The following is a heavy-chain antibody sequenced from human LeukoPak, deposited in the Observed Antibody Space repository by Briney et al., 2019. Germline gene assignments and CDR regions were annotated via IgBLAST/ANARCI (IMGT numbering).Heavy chain of an antibody. CDR3: ARGVVARTVHFDY. CDR1: SGSISSGGYY. Sequence: SQTLSLTCTVSSGSISSGGYYWRWIRQHPGKGLEWIGYIYYSGSTYYNPSLKSRVTISVDTSKNQFSLELSSVTAADTAVYYCARGVVARTVHFDYWGQGTLVTVSS. J-gene: IGHJ4*02. CDR2: IYYSGST. V-gene: IGHV4-31*03. D-gene: IGHD3-22*01.